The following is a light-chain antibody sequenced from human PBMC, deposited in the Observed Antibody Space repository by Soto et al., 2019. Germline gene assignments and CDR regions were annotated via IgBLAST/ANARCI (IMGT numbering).Light chain of an antibody. CDR2: GAS. J-gene: IGKJ5*01. CDR3: QQYGGFPIT. Sequence: EIVLTQSPATLSLSPVERATLSCRASQSVSSYLAWYQQKPGQAPRLLIYGASSRATGIPDRFSGGGSGTDFTLTISRLEPGDFAVYFCQQYGGFPITFGQGTRLEIK. V-gene: IGKV3-20*01. CDR1: QSVSSY.